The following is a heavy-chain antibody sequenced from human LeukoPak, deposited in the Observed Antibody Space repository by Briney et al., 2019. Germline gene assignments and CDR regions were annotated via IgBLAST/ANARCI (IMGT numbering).Heavy chain of an antibody. CDR2: IKQDGSEK. CDR3: ARGGMITFGGIALTDY. V-gene: IGHV3-7*01. Sequence: TGGSLRLSCAASGFTFSSYWMSWVRQAPGKGLEWVANIKQDGSEKYYVDSVKGRFTISRDNAKNSLYLQMNSLRVEDTAMYYCARGGMITFGGIALTDYWGQGTLVTVSS. J-gene: IGHJ4*02. D-gene: IGHD3-16*01. CDR1: GFTFSSYW.